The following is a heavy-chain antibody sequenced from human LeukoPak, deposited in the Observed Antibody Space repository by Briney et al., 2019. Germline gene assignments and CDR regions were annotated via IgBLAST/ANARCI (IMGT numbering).Heavy chain of an antibody. CDR2: ISTSSSYI. D-gene: IGHD5-24*01. V-gene: IGHV3-11*06. CDR3: ARDGNEGYSQYYFDH. J-gene: IGHJ4*02. Sequence: GGSLRLSCAASGFTLSDYYMSWLRQAPGKGLEGVSSISTSSSYIYYAYSGKGRFTIPRHNAKNSMYLQMNSHRAEDTAVYYCARDGNEGYSQYYFDHWGQGTLVTVSS. CDR1: GFTLSDYY.